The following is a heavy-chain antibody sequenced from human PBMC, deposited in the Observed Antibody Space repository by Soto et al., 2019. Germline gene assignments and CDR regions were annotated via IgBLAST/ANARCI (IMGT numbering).Heavy chain of an antibody. CDR1: GFTVSSNY. CDR3: AIDGEKATIATYGIDV. D-gene: IGHD5-12*01. CDR2: IYSGGST. J-gene: IGHJ6*02. V-gene: IGHV3-66*01. Sequence: EVQLVESGGGLVQPGGSLRLSCEASGFTVSSNYMSWVRQAPGKGLEWVSVIYSGGSTYYADSVKGRFTISRDNSKNTLDLQMNSLRAEDTAVYYCAIDGEKATIATYGIDVWGHGTTVTVSS.